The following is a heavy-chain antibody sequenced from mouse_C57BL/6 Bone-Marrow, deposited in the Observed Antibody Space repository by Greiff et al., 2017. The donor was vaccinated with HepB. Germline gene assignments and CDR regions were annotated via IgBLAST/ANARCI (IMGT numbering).Heavy chain of an antibody. J-gene: IGHJ2*01. V-gene: IGHV1-82*01. CDR3: ARGGDVGY. CDR1: GYAFSSSW. D-gene: IGHD1-1*02. Sequence: QVQLKESGPELVKPGASVKISCKASGYAFSSSWMNWVKQRPGKGLEWIGRIYPGDGDTNYNGKFKGKATLTADKSSSTAYMQLSSLTSEDSAVYFCARGGDVGYWGQGTTLTVSS. CDR2: IYPGDGDT.